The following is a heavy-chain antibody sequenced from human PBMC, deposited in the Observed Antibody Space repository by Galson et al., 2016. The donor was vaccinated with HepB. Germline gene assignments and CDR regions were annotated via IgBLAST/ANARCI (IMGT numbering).Heavy chain of an antibody. V-gene: IGHV3-30*04. CDR2: ISFDESNK. D-gene: IGHD2-2*01. Sequence: SLRLSCAASGFTFSSYTLHWVGQAPGKGLEWVAVISFDESNKYYADSVKGRFTISRDNSKNTLYLQMNSLRAEDTAMYYCARVRGRRGPAALDYWGQGTLVTVSS. CDR3: ARVRGRRGPAALDY. CDR1: GFTFSSYT. J-gene: IGHJ4*02.